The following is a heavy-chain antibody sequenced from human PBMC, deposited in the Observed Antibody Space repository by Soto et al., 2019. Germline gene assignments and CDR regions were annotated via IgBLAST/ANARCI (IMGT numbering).Heavy chain of an antibody. CDR3: ARVAY. J-gene: IGHJ4*02. Sequence: GGSMRISCEASGLTFCSVSMNWVRQVPGKGLEWVASISSGSSDTWYADSVKGRFIISRDNAQNSLFLQMNTLRPEDTAMYYCARVAYWGPGTQVTVSS. CDR1: GLTFCSVS. V-gene: IGHV3-21*01. CDR2: ISSGSSDT.